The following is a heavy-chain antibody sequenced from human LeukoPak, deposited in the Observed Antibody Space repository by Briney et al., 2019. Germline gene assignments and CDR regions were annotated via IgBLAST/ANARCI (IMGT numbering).Heavy chain of an antibody. CDR1: GGSIGSYY. CDR2: IYYSGST. D-gene: IGHD1-26*01. V-gene: IGHV4-59*01. Sequence: PSETLSLTCTVSGGSIGSYYWSWIRQPPGKGLEWIGYIYYSGSTNYNPSLKSRVTISVDTSKNQFSLKLSSVTAADTAVYYCARDGYSGSYYDYWSQGTLVTVSS. J-gene: IGHJ4*02. CDR3: ARDGYSGSYYDY.